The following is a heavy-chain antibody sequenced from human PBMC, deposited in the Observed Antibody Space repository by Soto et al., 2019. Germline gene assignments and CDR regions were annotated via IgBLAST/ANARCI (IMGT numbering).Heavy chain of an antibody. J-gene: IGHJ4*02. CDR2: IYHSGST. CDR1: GGSISSGGYS. CDR3: ARLYYDILTGSQTFDY. Sequence: SETLSLTCAVSGGSISSGGYSWSWIRQPPGKGLEWIGYIYHSGSTYYNPSLKSRVTISVDRSKNQFSLKLSSVTAADTAVYYCARLYYDILTGSQTFDYWGQGTLVTVSS. V-gene: IGHV4-30-2*01. D-gene: IGHD3-9*01.